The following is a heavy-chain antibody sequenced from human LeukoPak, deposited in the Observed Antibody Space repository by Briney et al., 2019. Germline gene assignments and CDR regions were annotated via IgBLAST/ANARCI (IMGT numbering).Heavy chain of an antibody. CDR1: GYTFTGYG. V-gene: IGHV1-18*01. CDR3: ARVVAGRNYFDY. J-gene: IGHJ4*02. Sequence: ASVKVSCKASGYTFTGYGISWVRQAPGQGLEWMGWISAYNGNTNYAQKLQGRVTMTTDTSTSTAYMELRSLRSDDTAVYYCARVVAGRNYFDYWGQGTLVTVSS. CDR2: ISAYNGNT. D-gene: IGHD6-19*01.